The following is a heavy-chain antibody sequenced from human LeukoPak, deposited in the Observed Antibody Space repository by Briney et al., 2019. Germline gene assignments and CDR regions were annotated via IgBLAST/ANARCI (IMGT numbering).Heavy chain of an antibody. CDR1: GFTVSSNY. D-gene: IGHD2-21*01. J-gene: IGHJ4*02. CDR2: IYSGGST. V-gene: IGHV3-66*01. CDR3: AKDLRDNFDY. Sequence: GGSLRLSCAASGFTVSSNYMSWVRQAPGKGLEWVSVIYSGGSTYYADSVKGRFTISSDNSKNTLYLQMNSLRAEDTAVYYCAKDLRDNFDYWGQGTLVTVSS.